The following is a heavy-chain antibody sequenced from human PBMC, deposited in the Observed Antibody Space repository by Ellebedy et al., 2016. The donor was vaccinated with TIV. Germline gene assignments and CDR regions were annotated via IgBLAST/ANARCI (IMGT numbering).Heavy chain of an antibody. CDR1: GGSISSYY. D-gene: IGHD5-24*01. Sequence: MPSETLSLTCTVSGGSISSYYWSWIRQPPGKGLEWIGYIYYTGNTNYNPSLKSRVTISVDTSKNQFSLKLSSVTAADTAVYYCARERDGSYYFDYWGQGTLVTVSS. V-gene: IGHV4-59*12. J-gene: IGHJ4*02. CDR3: ARERDGSYYFDY. CDR2: IYYTGNT.